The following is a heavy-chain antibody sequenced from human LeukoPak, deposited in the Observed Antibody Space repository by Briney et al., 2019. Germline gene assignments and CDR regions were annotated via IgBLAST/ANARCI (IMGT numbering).Heavy chain of an antibody. CDR1: GGSFSAYY. V-gene: IGHV4-34*01. Sequence: SETLSLTCAVYGGSFSAYYWSWIRQPPGKGLEWIGEINHSGSTNYNPSLKSRVTISVDTSKSQFSLKLSSVTAADTAVYYCARGLSATNNYYYGMDVWGKGTTVTVSS. D-gene: IGHD2-8*01. CDR2: INHSGST. J-gene: IGHJ6*04. CDR3: ARGLSATNNYYYGMDV.